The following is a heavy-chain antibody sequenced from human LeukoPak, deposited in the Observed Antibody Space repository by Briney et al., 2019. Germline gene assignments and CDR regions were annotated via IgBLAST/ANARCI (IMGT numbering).Heavy chain of an antibody. Sequence: GGSLRLSCAASGFTFSSYSMNWVRQAPGKGLEGVSSISSSSSYIYYADSVKGRFTISRDNAKNSLYLQMNSLRAEDTAVYYCAREDRVYDILTGYYYYFDYWGQGTLVTVSS. CDR2: ISSSSSYI. V-gene: IGHV3-21*01. CDR1: GFTFSSYS. J-gene: IGHJ4*02. D-gene: IGHD3-9*01. CDR3: AREDRVYDILTGYYYYFDY.